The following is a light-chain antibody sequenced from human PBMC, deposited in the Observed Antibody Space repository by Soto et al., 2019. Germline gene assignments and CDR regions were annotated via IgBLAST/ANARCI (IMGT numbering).Light chain of an antibody. J-gene: IGLJ2*01. CDR3: AAWDDSLSVV. V-gene: IGLV1-47*01. CDR2: RNN. CDR1: SSNIGSNY. Sequence: QSVLTQPPSASGTPGQRVTISCSGSSSNIGSNYVYWYQQLPGTAPKLLIYRNNQRPSGVPDRFSGSKSGTSASLAISGLRSEDDADYYCAAWDDSLSVVFGGGTKVTVL.